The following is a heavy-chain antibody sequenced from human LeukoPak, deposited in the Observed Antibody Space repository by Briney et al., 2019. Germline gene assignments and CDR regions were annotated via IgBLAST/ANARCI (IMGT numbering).Heavy chain of an antibody. J-gene: IGHJ5*02. CDR3: ARQSCDYLWGSYRSTPNWFDP. Sequence: SETLSLTCTVSGGSINIISYYWGWIRQPPGKGLEWIGSIYYSGSTYYNPSLKSRVTISVDTSKKHLSLKLSSVTAADTAVYYCARQSCDYLWGSYRSTPNWFDPRGQGTLVTVSS. D-gene: IGHD3-16*02. V-gene: IGHV4-39*01. CDR2: IYYSGST. CDR1: GGSINIISYY.